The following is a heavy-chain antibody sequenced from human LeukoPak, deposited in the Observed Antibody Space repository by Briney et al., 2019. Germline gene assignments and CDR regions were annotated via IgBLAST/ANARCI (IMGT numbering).Heavy chain of an antibody. Sequence: AASVKVSCKASGYTFTAYYMHWVRQAPGQGLEWMGWINPNSGGTNYAQKFQDRVTMTRDTSISTAYMELSRLRSDDTAVYYCARVYCTNGVCYAPFEYWGQGTLVTVSS. J-gene: IGHJ4*02. CDR3: ARVYCTNGVCYAPFEY. CDR1: GYTFTAYY. D-gene: IGHD2-8*01. V-gene: IGHV1-2*02. CDR2: INPNSGGT.